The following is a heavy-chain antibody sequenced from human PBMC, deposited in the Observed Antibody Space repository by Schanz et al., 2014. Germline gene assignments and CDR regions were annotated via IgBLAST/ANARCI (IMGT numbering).Heavy chain of an antibody. CDR3: ARAGQDFEYSSLSPIWYFDL. V-gene: IGHV1-2*06. D-gene: IGHD6-6*01. Sequence: QVQLVQSGAEVKKPGASVKVSCKASGYTFTRYYIHWVRQAPGQGLEWMGRVSPYSGDTNYAQKFQGRVTMTRDTSISTAYMELSRLRSDDTAVYYCARAGQDFEYSSLSPIWYFDLWGRGTLVTVSS. CDR1: GYTFTRYY. CDR2: VSPYSGDT. J-gene: IGHJ2*01.